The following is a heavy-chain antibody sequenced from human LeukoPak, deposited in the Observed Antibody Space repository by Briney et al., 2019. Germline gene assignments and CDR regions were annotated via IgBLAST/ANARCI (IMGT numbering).Heavy chain of an antibody. CDR2: IYYSAST. CDR3: ARGGIRQTFDN. Sequence: SETLSLTCTVSGGSISTYYWNWIRQPPGKGLEWIGYIYYSASTNYNPSLKSRVTISVDTSKNQFSLNLTSVTAADTAVYYCARGGIRQTFDNWGQGTLVTVSS. J-gene: IGHJ4*02. D-gene: IGHD3-3*02. CDR1: GGSISTYY. V-gene: IGHV4-59*01.